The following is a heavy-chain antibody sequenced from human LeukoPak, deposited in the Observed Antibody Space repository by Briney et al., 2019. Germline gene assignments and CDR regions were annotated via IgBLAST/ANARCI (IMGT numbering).Heavy chain of an antibody. J-gene: IGHJ5*02. CDR1: GGSISSYY. V-gene: IGHV4-59*01. CDR2: IYYSGST. CDR3: ARDDPSSGWYGNWFDP. D-gene: IGHD6-19*01. Sequence: SETLSLTCTVSGGSISSYYWSWIRQPPGKGLEWIGYIYYSGSTNYNPSLKSRVTISVDTSKNQFSLKLSSVTAADTAVYYCARDDPSSGWYGNWFDPWGQGTLVTVSS.